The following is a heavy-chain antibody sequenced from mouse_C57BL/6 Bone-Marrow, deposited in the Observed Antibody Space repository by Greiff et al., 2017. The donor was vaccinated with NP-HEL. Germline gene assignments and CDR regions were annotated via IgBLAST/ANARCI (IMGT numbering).Heavy chain of an antibody. J-gene: IGHJ3*01. CDR2: IWSGGST. CDR3: ARRGCAY. Sequence: QVQLQQSGPGLVQPSQSLSITCTVSGFSLPSYGVHWVRPSPGKGLEWLGVIWSGGSTDYNAAFISRLSISKDNSKSQVFFKMNSRQADDTAIYYCARRGCAYWGQGTLVTVSA. V-gene: IGHV2-2*01. CDR1: GFSLPSYG.